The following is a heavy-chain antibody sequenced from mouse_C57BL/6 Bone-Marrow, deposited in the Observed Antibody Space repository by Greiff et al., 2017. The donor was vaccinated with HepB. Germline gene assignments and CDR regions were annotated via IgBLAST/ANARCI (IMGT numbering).Heavy chain of an antibody. CDR3: ARGALTTDAMDY. Sequence: QVQLQQPGAELVMPGASVKLSCKASGYTFTSYWMHWVKQRPGQGLEWIGEIDPSDSYTNYNQKFKGKSTLTVDKSSSTAYMQLSSLTSEDSAVYYGARGALTTDAMDYWGQGTSVTVSS. CDR1: GYTFTSYW. V-gene: IGHV1-69*01. D-gene: IGHD2-12*01. J-gene: IGHJ4*01. CDR2: IDPSDSYT.